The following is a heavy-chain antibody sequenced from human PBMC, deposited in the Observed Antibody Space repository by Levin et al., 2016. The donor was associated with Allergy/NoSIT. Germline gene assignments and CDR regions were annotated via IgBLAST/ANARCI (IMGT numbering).Heavy chain of an antibody. CDR3: VSRGIYDTSLDF. J-gene: IGHJ4*02. CDR1: SGSTDTYY. D-gene: IGHD3-9*01. CDR2: IYFSGRT. Sequence: SETLSLTCSVSSGSTDTYYWTWIRQVAGGRMEWLGHIYFSGRTSYNPSLSDRVTISVDVTKNQLSLKLSSVTAKDTALYYCVSRGIYDTSLDFWGQGTLVTVSA. V-gene: IGHV4-4*09.